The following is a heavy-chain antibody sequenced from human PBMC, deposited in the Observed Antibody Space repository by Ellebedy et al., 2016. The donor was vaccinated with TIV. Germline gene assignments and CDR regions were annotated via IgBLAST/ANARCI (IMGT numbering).Heavy chain of an antibody. V-gene: IGHV3-23*01. J-gene: IGHJ6*02. CDR1: GFTFSSYA. CDR2: ISGSGGST. Sequence: GESLKISXAASGFTFSSYAMSWVRQAPGKGLEWVSAISGSGGSTNYADSVKGRFTISRDNSKNTLYLQMNSLRAEDTAVYYCARDGRYYGMDVWGQGTTVTVSS. CDR3: ARDGRYYGMDV.